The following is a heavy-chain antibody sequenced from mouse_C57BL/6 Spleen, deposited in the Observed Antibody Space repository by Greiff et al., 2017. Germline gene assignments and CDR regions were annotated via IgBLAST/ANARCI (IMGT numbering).Heavy chain of an antibody. CDR2: IWWDDDK. V-gene: IGHV8-8*01. CDR3: ARMRSSGLGVYYDV. Sequence: QVTLKVCGPGILQPSQTLSLTCSFSGFSLRTFGMGVGWIRQPSGKGLEWLAHIWWDDDKYYNPALKSRLTISKDTSKNQVFLKIANVDTADTATYYCARMRSSGLGVYYDVWGTGTTVTVSS. J-gene: IGHJ1*03. CDR1: GFSLRTFGMG. D-gene: IGHD6-1*01.